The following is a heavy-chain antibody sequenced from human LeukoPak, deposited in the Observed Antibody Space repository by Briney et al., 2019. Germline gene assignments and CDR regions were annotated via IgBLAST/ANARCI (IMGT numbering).Heavy chain of an antibody. D-gene: IGHD2-2*01. J-gene: IGHJ4*02. CDR1: GGSFSGYY. CDR3: ARRRIAKVVPAARSYFDY. V-gene: IGHV4-34*01. Sequence: SETLSLTCAVYGGSFSGYYWSWIRQPPGKGLEWIGEINHSGSTNYNPSLKSRVTISVDTSKNQFSLKLSSVTAAGTAVYYCARRRIAKVVPAARSYFDYWGQGTLVTVSS. CDR2: INHSGST.